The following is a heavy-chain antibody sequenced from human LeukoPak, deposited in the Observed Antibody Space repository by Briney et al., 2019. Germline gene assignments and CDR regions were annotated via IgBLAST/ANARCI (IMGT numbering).Heavy chain of an antibody. V-gene: IGHV1-18*01. CDR3: ARDRSTSCYGCLGY. D-gene: IGHD2-2*01. CDR1: GYTFTSYG. Sequence: EASVKVSCKASGYTFTSYGISWVRQAPGQGLEWMGWISAYNGNTNYAQNLQGRVTMTTDTSTSTAYMELRSLRSDDTAVYYCARDRSTSCYGCLGYWGQGTLVTVSS. CDR2: ISAYNGNT. J-gene: IGHJ4*02.